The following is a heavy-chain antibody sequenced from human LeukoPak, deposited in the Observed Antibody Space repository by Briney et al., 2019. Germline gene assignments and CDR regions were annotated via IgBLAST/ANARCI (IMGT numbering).Heavy chain of an antibody. Sequence: ASVTVSFKPSDYTFINYGITWVRQAPGQGLEWMGWISAYNGNTNYEQKLQGRATITTDTSTITAYLELKSLRSDDTAGYYCARASGSYCSSASCNDAFDIWGQGTMVTVS. V-gene: IGHV1-18*01. J-gene: IGHJ3*02. D-gene: IGHD2-2*01. CDR3: ARASGSYCSSASCNDAFDI. CDR1: DYTFINYG. CDR2: ISAYNGNT.